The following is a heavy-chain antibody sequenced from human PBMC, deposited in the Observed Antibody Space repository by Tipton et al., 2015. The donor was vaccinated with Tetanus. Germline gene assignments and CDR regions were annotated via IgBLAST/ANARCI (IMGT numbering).Heavy chain of an antibody. D-gene: IGHD3-22*01. J-gene: IGHJ4*02. CDR2: INSDGSST. CDR3: ARGPYYYDSSGYYVF. V-gene: IGHV3-74*01. Sequence: SLRLSCAASGFTFSSYWMHWVRQAPGKGLVWVSRINSDGSSTSYADSVKGRFTISRDNAKNTLYLQMNSLRAEDTAVYYCARGPYYYDSSGYYVFWGQGTLVTVSS. CDR1: GFTFSSYW.